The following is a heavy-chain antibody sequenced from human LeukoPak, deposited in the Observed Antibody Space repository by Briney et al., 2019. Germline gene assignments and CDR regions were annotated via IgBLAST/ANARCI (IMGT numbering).Heavy chain of an antibody. J-gene: IGHJ5*02. CDR3: AREVVVVAATQGLNWFDP. Sequence: SETLSLTCTVSGGSISSYYWSWIRQPAGKGLEWIGRIYTSGSTNYNPSLKGRVTMSVDTSKNQFSLKLSSVTAADTAVYYCAREVVVVAATQGLNWFDPWGQGTLVTVSS. CDR2: IYTSGST. D-gene: IGHD2-15*01. V-gene: IGHV4-4*07. CDR1: GGSISSYY.